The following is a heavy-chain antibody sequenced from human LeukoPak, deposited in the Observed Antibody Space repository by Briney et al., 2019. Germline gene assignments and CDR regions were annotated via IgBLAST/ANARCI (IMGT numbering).Heavy chain of an antibody. D-gene: IGHD6-13*01. CDR1: GYTFTSYG. J-gene: IGHJ5*02. CDR2: ISANNGNT. CDR3: ARARIAFTSSWSYWFDP. V-gene: IGHV1-18*01. Sequence: GASVKVSCKASGYTFTSYGFSWVRQAPGQGLEWMGWISANNGNTNYAQKLQGRVTMTTDTSTSTAYMELRSLRSDDTAVYYCARARIAFTSSWSYWFDPWGQGTLVTVSS.